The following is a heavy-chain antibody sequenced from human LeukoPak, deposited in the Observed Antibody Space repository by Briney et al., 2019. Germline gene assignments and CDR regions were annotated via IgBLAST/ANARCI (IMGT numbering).Heavy chain of an antibody. J-gene: IGHJ4*02. CDR3: AKDHYGDYDGVPTFDY. CDR2: ISGSGGST. D-gene: IGHD4-17*01. Sequence: GGSLRLSCAASGFTFSSYAMSWVRQAPGKGLEWVSAISGSGGSTYSADSVKGRFTISRDNSKNTLYLQMNSLRAEDTAVYYCAKDHYGDYDGVPTFDYWGQGTLVTVSS. V-gene: IGHV3-23*01. CDR1: GFTFSSYA.